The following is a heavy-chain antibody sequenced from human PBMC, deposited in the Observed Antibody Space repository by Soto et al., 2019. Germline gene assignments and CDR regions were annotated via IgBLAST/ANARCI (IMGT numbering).Heavy chain of an antibody. D-gene: IGHD6-13*01. Sequence: SETLSLTCTVSGGSISSYFYIWVRQPPGKGLEWIGSVYYTGTTDYNPSLKSRVTISVDTSKSQFSLNRRSVTAADRAVYYCARDLAAVPRAFDYWGRGTLVTVSS. V-gene: IGHV4-59*01. CDR2: VYYTGTT. J-gene: IGHJ4*02. CDR1: GGSISSYF. CDR3: ARDLAAVPRAFDY.